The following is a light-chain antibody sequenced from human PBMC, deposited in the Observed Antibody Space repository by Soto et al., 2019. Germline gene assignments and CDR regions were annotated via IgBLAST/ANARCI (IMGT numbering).Light chain of an antibody. J-gene: IGLJ2*01. CDR1: SSDVGGYNY. Sequence: QLVLTQPPSASGSPGQSVTISCTGTSSDVGGYNYVSWYQQHPGKAPKLMIYDVSKRPSGVPDRFSGSKSGNTASLTVSGLQAEDEADYYCSSYTNSNNLLFGGGTKLTVL. CDR3: SSYTNSNNLL. CDR2: DVS. V-gene: IGLV2-8*01.